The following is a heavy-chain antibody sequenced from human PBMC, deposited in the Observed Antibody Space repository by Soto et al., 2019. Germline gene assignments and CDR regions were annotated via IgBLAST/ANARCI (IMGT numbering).Heavy chain of an antibody. V-gene: IGHV3-21*01. CDR3: ARDYDILTGYFGGPEYFQH. CDR2: ISSSSSYI. CDR1: GFTFSSYS. J-gene: IGHJ1*01. D-gene: IGHD3-9*01. Sequence: VGSLRLSCAASGFTFSSYSMNWVRQAPGKGLEWVSSISSSSSYIYYADSVKGRFTISRDIPKNSLYLQMNSLRAEDTAVYYCARDYDILTGYFGGPEYFQHWGQGTLVTVSS.